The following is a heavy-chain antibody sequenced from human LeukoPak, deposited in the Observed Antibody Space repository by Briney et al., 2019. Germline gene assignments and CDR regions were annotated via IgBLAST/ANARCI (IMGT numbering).Heavy chain of an antibody. V-gene: IGHV3-23*01. CDR2: ISGSGGTT. CDR3: ASSLSSGWYSSYYYYMDV. D-gene: IGHD6-19*01. J-gene: IGHJ6*03. CDR1: GLTFSTYG. Sequence: GGSLRLSCAVSGLTFSTYGMSWVRQAPGKGLEWVSTISGSGGTTYYADSVKGRFTISRDNSKNTMYLQLNSLRAEDTAVYYCASSLSSGWYSSYYYYMDVWGKGTTVTVSS.